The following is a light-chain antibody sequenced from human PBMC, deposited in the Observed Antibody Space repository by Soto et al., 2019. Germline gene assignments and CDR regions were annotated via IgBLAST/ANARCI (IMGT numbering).Light chain of an antibody. V-gene: IGKV1-33*01. CDR1: HDIGNS. J-gene: IGKJ3*01. CDR3: QKSDHLPL. Sequence: DIQMTQSPPSLCASVGDKVTITFQASHDIGNSLNWYQDKPGQPPKLVIYDAYNLETGVPSTFSGNGYGTDFTFTISSLRPEDIATYYCQKSDHLPLFGPGTKVDIK. CDR2: DAY.